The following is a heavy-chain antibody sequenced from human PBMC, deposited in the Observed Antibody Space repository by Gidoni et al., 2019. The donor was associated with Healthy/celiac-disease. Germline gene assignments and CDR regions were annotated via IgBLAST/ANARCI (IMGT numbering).Heavy chain of an antibody. CDR1: GFTFSSYA. Sequence: EVQLLESGGGLVQPGGSLRLSCAASGFTFSSYAMSWVRQAPGKGLEWVSAISGSGGSKYYADSVKGRFTISRDNSKNTLYLQMNSLRAEDTAVYYCAKDRYSSGWTGVSFDYWGQGTLVTVSS. CDR2: ISGSGGSK. D-gene: IGHD6-19*01. J-gene: IGHJ4*02. V-gene: IGHV3-23*01. CDR3: AKDRYSSGWTGVSFDY.